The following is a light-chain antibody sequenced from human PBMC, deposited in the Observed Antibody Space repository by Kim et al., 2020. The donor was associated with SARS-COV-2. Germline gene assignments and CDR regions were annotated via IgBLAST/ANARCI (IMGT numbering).Light chain of an antibody. V-gene: IGLV3-19*02. CDR3: NSWDSTGHHRV. CDR2: GKS. J-gene: IGLJ3*02. Sequence: SSELTQDPAVSVALGQTVRITCQGDSLRTYSASWYQQKPGQAPVRVIYGKSNRPSGIPDRFSGSSSGNTASLTITGAQAEDEADYYCNSWDSTGHHRVFGGGTQLTVL. CDR1: SLRTYS.